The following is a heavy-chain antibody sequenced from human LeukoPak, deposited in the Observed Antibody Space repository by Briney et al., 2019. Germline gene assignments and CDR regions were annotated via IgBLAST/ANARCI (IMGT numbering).Heavy chain of an antibody. CDR1: GGSFSGYY. CDR3: ARGPRRYCSSTSCTYYFDY. Sequence: PSETLSLTGAVYGGSFSGYYWSWSRQPPGKGLQWIGEINHSGSTNYNPSLKSRVTISVDTSKNQFSLKLSSVTAADTAVYYCARGPRRYCSSTSCTYYFDYWGQGTLVTVSS. D-gene: IGHD2-2*01. J-gene: IGHJ4*02. CDR2: INHSGST. V-gene: IGHV4-34*01.